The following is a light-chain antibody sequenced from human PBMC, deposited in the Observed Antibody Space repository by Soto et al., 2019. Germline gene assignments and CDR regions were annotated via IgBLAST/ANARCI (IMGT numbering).Light chain of an antibody. J-gene: IGLJ2*01. V-gene: IGLV3-21*04. Sequence: SYELTQPPSVSVAPGKTARITCGGTNIGSKSVHWYQQKPGQAPVLVIYYDSDRPSGIPERFSGSNSGNTATLTISRVEAGDEADYYCQVWDSSSEPVVFGGGTKLTVL. CDR1: NIGSKS. CDR2: YDS. CDR3: QVWDSSSEPVV.